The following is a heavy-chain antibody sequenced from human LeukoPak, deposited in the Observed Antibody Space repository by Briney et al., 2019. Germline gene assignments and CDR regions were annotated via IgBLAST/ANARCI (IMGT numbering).Heavy chain of an antibody. Sequence: SETLSLTCTVSDDSIKSHFWTWIRQPPGKGLEWIGYVYYSGSGSSNPSLKSRLTMSVDTSKSQFYLNLNSVTTADTAMYYCARGSRRHYDGSGYYFGEFDYWGQGILVTVSS. V-gene: IGHV4-59*11. CDR3: ARGSRRHYDGSGYYFGEFDY. CDR2: VYYSGSG. J-gene: IGHJ4*02. CDR1: DDSIKSHF. D-gene: IGHD3-22*01.